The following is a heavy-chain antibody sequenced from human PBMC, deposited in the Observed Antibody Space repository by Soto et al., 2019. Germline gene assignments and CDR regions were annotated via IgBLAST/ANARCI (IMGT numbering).Heavy chain of an antibody. CDR3: ARDLSVGATLDY. CDR2: IYSGGST. D-gene: IGHD1-26*01. CDR1: GFTVSSNY. Sequence: GGSLRLSCAASGFTVSSNYMSWVRQAPGKGLEWVSVIYSGGSTYYADSVKGRFTISRDNSKNTLYLQMNSLRAEDTAVYYCARDLSVGATLDYWGQGTLVTVSS. V-gene: IGHV3-53*01. J-gene: IGHJ4*02.